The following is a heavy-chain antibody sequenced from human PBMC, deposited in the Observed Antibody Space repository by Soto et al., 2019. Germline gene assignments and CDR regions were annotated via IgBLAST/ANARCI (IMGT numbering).Heavy chain of an antibody. CDR1: GDSISSGDYY. J-gene: IGHJ4*02. Sequence: QVQLQESGPGLVKPSQTLSLTCTVSGDSISSGDYYWSWIRQPPGKGLEWIGHIYYTGITYYSPSLQSRVTISVATSKTQCSLELSSVTAADTAVYYCTRGQRWLHFGTPGSLWVQGTLVTVSS. CDR2: IYYTGIT. CDR3: TRGQRWLHFGTPGSL. D-gene: IGHD5-12*01. V-gene: IGHV4-30-4*01.